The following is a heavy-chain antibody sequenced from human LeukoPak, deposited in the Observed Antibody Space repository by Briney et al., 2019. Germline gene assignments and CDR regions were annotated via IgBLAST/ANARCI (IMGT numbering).Heavy chain of an antibody. D-gene: IGHD5-24*01. V-gene: IGHV4-4*07. Sequence: RTSETLSLTCIVSGGSISSYYWSWIRQPPGKGLEWIGRIYTSGSTNYNPSLKSRVTMSVDTSKNQFSLKLSSVTAADTAVYYCARKMRWLQNIDYWGQGTLVTVSS. CDR3: ARKMRWLQNIDY. CDR2: IYTSGST. CDR1: GGSISSYY. J-gene: IGHJ4*02.